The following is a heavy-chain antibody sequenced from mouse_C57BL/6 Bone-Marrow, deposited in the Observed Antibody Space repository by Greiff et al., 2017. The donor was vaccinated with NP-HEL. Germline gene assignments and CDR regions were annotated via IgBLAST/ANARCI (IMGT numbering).Heavy chain of an antibody. J-gene: IGHJ1*03. V-gene: IGHV1-55*01. CDR3: ARSRHLYYYGSSDWYFDV. CDR1: GYTFTSYW. CDR2: IYPGSGST. D-gene: IGHD1-1*01. Sequence: QVQLQQPGAELVKPGASVKMSCKASGYTFTSYWITWVKQRPGQGLEWIGDIYPGSGSTNYNEKFKSKATLTVDTSSSTAYMQLSSLTSEDSAVYYCARSRHLYYYGSSDWYFDVWGTGTTVTVSS.